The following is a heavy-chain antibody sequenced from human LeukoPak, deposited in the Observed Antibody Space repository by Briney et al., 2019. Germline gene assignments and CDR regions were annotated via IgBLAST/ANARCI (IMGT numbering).Heavy chain of an antibody. CDR1: GFTFSSYA. J-gene: IGHJ4*02. V-gene: IGHV3-30*04. Sequence: GRSLRLSCAASGFTFSSYAMHWVRQAPGKGLEWVAVISYDGSNKYYADSVKGRFTISRDNSKNTLYLQMNSLRAEDTAVYYCARDWRGLLIHRRGFDYWGQGTLVTVSS. D-gene: IGHD3-3*01. CDR2: ISYDGSNK. CDR3: ARDWRGLLIHRRGFDY.